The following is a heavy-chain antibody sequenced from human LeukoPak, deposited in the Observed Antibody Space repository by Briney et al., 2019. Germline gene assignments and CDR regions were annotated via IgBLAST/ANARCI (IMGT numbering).Heavy chain of an antibody. J-gene: IGHJ4*02. V-gene: IGHV4-61*02. CDR3: ARASYSYDINGWVPFDY. CDR1: GGSISSGTYY. D-gene: IGHD3-22*01. Sequence: SQTLSLTCTVSGGSISSGTYYWNWIRQPAGKGLEWIGRIYTSGSTNYNPSLKSRVTISGDTSKNQFSLRLSSVTAADTAVYYCARASYSYDINGWVPFDYWGQGTLVIVSS. CDR2: IYTSGST.